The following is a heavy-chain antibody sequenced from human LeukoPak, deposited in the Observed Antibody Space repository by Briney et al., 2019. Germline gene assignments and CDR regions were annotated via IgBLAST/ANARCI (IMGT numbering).Heavy chain of an antibody. CDR2: ISYDGSNK. CDR1: GFTFSSYG. CDR3: AKGQSYSSGWYGFDY. D-gene: IGHD6-19*01. V-gene: IGHV3-30*18. Sequence: PGGSLRLSCAASGFTFSSYGMHWVRQDPGKGLEWVAVISYDGSNKYYADSVKGRFTISRDNSKNTLYLQMNSLRAEDTAVYYCAKGQSYSSGWYGFDYWGQGTLVTVSS. J-gene: IGHJ4*02.